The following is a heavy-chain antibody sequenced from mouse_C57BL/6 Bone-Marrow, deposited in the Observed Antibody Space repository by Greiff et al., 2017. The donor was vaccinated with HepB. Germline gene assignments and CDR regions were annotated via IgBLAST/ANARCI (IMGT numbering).Heavy chain of an antibody. CDR2: IYPGSGST. V-gene: IGHV1-55*01. D-gene: IGHD3-2*02. CDR3: ARERETAQAPMDY. CDR1: GYTFTSYW. Sequence: QVHVKQPGAELVKPGASVKMSCKASGYTFTSYWITWVKQRPGQGLEWIGDIYPGSGSTNYNEKFKSKATLTVDTSSSTAYMKLSSLTSEDSAVYYCARERETAQAPMDYWGQGTSVTVSS. J-gene: IGHJ4*01.